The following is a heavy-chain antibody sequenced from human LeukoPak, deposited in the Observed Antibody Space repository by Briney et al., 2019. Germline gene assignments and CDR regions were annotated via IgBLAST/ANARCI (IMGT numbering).Heavy chain of an antibody. V-gene: IGHV3-7*03. CDR2: KNSGGSEG. CDR3: ARSSYSSSSSV. CDR1: GFTFSGFW. J-gene: IGHJ3*01. Sequence: GGSLRLSCAVSGFTFSGFWMSWSRQAPGKGLEWVASKNSGGSEGYYADVVKGRFTISRDNAKNSLYLQINSLRAEDTAVYYCARSSYSSSSSVWGQGTMVTVSS. D-gene: IGHD6-6*01.